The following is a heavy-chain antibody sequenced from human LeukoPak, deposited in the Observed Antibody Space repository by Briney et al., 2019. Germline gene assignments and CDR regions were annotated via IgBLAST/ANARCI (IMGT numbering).Heavy chain of an antibody. J-gene: IGHJ5*02. CDR2: ISGSGGST. D-gene: IGHD4-17*01. V-gene: IGHV3-23*01. Sequence: GGSLRLSCAASGFTFSSYGMSWVRQAPGKGLEWVSAISGSGGSTYYADSVKGRFTISRDNSKNTLYLQMNSLRAEDTAVYYCARGQLRLRHRGFDPWGQGTLVTVSS. CDR1: GFTFSSYG. CDR3: ARGQLRLRHRGFDP.